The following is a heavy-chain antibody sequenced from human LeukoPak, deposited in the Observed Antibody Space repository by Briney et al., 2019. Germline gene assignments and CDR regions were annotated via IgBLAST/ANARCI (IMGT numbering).Heavy chain of an antibody. CDR3: ARGNIVGATEYYFDY. J-gene: IGHJ4*02. CDR2: IYYSGST. D-gene: IGHD1-26*01. Sequence: SETLSLTCTVSGGSISSYYWSWIRQPPGKGLEWIGYIYYSGSTNYNPSLKSRVTISVDTSKNQFSLKLSSVTAADTAVYYCARGNIVGATEYYFDYWGQGTLVTVSS. CDR1: GGSISSYY. V-gene: IGHV4-59*01.